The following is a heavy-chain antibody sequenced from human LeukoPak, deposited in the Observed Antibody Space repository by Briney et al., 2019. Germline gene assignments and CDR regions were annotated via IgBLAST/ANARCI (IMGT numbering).Heavy chain of an antibody. Sequence: SETLSLTCTVSRGSINNYYWSWIRQPPGKGLGWIGYILSSGSTNYNPSVKNRVTISVDTSKNQFSLKLSSVTAADTAVYYCARTNQISETAFDIWGQGTMVIVSS. V-gene: IGHV4-59*01. D-gene: IGHD1-14*01. CDR3: ARTNQISETAFDI. CDR1: RGSINNYY. J-gene: IGHJ3*02. CDR2: ILSSGST.